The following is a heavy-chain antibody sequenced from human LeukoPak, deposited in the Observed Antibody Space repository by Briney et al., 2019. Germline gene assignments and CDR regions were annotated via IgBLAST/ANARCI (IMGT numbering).Heavy chain of an antibody. Sequence: GGSLRLSCAASGFTVSSNYMSWVRQAPGKGLEWASVIYSGGSTYYADSVKGRFTISRDNSKNTLYLQMNSLRAEDTAVYYCARVGDGTVTTYYFDYWGQGTLVTVSS. J-gene: IGHJ4*02. V-gene: IGHV3-53*01. CDR2: IYSGGST. CDR1: GFTVSSNY. D-gene: IGHD4-17*01. CDR3: ARVGDGTVTTYYFDY.